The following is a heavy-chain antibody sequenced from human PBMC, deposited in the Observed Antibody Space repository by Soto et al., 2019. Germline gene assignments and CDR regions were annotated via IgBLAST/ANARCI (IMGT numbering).Heavy chain of an antibody. CDR3: ARAGAAATFDY. CDR2: INHSGST. V-gene: IGHV4-34*01. Sequence: QVQLQQWGAGLLKPSETLSLTCAVYGGSFSGYYWSWIRQPPGKGLEWIGEINHSGSTNYNPSLKSRVTILVDTSKNQFSLKLSSVTAADTAVYYCARAGAAATFDYWGQGTLVTVSS. CDR1: GGSFSGYY. J-gene: IGHJ4*02. D-gene: IGHD6-13*01.